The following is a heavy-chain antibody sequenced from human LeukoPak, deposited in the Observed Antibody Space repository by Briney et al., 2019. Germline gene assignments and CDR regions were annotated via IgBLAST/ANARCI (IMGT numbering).Heavy chain of an antibody. CDR1: GFTFSSYV. Sequence: GAPLLLSCAASGFTFSSYVMNCVRPPPGKGLEWVSSISDNGVTMYYADSVKGRFTISRDNSDNTVYLQMNSLRAEDTAIYYCAKAPAPYYYYYGMDVWGQGTAVTVSS. J-gene: IGHJ6*02. V-gene: IGHV3-23*01. CDR2: ISDNGVTM. CDR3: AKAPAPYYYYYGMDV.